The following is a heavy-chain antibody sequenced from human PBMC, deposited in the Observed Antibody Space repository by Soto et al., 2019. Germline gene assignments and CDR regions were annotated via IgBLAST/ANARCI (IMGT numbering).Heavy chain of an antibody. J-gene: IGHJ6*02. CDR2: INPSSGTT. D-gene: IGHD3-16*01. V-gene: IGHV1-46*01. CDR1: GYSFPTYY. Sequence: ASVNVSCKASGYSFPTYYIQLVRHAPGHGPEWLGIINPSSGTTRYAQNFQGRVTLTRDTSTSTVYMELTGLRSEDSAVYYCAGEWANNTFIGGVTYGYCHVMAVWGQGTTDIVSS. CDR3: AGEWANNTFIGGVTYGYCHVMAV.